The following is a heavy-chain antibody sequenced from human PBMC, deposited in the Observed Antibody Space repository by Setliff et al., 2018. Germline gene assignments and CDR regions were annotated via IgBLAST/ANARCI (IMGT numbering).Heavy chain of an antibody. D-gene: IGHD2-8*01. CDR1: GYTFSHSG. V-gene: IGHV1-18*01. J-gene: IGHJ4*02. CDR3: SRLVRYCSKTTCQTASGAEL. CDR2: ISAYTGNT. Sequence: GASVKVSCKASGYTFSHSGITWVRQAPGQGLEWMGWISAYTGNTNYVPKLQGRVTMTTDASTSTAYMELRGLTSDDTAVYYCSRLVRYCSKTTCQTASGAELWGQGTLVTVSS.